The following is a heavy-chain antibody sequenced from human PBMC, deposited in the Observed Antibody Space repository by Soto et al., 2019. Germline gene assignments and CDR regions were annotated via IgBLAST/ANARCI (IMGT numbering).Heavy chain of an antibody. V-gene: IGHV3-11*01. Sequence: GESLKISCAASGFTFSDYYMSWIRQAPGKGLEWVSYISSSGSTIYYADSVKGRFTISRDNAKNSLYLQMNSLRAEDTAVYYCARDRRDFWSGYPPYYGMDVWGQGTTVTVSS. CDR1: GFTFSDYY. J-gene: IGHJ6*02. D-gene: IGHD3-3*01. CDR3: ARDRRDFWSGYPPYYGMDV. CDR2: ISSSGSTI.